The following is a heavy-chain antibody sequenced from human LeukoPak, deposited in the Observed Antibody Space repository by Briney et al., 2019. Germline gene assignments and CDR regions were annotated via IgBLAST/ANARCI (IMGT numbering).Heavy chain of an antibody. V-gene: IGHV4-34*01. Sequence: SETLSLTCAVYGGSFSGYYWSWIRQPPGKGLEWIGEINHSGSTSYDPSLKSRVTISVDTSKNQFSLKLSSVTAADTAVYYCYGYCSGGSCYSLEEYFQHWGQGTLVTVSS. D-gene: IGHD2-15*01. CDR2: INHSGST. J-gene: IGHJ1*01. CDR3: YGYCSGGSCYSLEEYFQH. CDR1: GGSFSGYY.